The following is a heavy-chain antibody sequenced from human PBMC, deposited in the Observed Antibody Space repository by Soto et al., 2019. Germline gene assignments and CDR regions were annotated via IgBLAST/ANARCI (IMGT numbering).Heavy chain of an antibody. D-gene: IGHD1-26*01. J-gene: IGHJ4*02. CDR2: INHGGST. CDR3: ARGRLYGSSPFDY. V-gene: IGHV4-34*01. CDR1: GGSFSGYY. Sequence: SETLSLTCAVYGGSFSGYYWSWIRQPPGKGLEWIGEINHGGSTKYNPSLRSRVTISVDTSKNQFSLKVRSVTAADTAVYYCARGRLYGSSPFDYWGQGALVTVSS.